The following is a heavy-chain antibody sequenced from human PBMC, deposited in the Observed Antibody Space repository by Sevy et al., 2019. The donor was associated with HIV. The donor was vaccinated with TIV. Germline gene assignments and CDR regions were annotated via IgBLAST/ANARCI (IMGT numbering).Heavy chain of an antibody. CDR2: IWYDGSKE. CDR1: GFTFRSYG. J-gene: IGHJ3*02. CDR3: ARTSGNDALDI. Sequence: GGSLRLSCVASGFTFRSYGMYWVRQAPGKGLERVAGIWYDGSKESYGDSVKGRFTISRDNSKNTLYLQLNSLRAEDTSTYYCARTSGNDALDIWGQGTMVTVSS. V-gene: IGHV3-33*07. D-gene: IGHD3-10*01.